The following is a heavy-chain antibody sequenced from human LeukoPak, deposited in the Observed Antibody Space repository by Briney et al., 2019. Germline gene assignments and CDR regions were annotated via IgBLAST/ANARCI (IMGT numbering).Heavy chain of an antibody. CDR3: ATADWESSYFDS. CDR1: SGSVSRGGYY. V-gene: IGHV4-31*03. D-gene: IGHD1-26*01. CDR2: TSYSEGT. J-gene: IGHJ4*02. Sequence: SETLSLTCTVSSGSVSRGGYYWNWIRKHPGKGLEWIGFTSYSEGTYYNPSLMSRITISVDRSQNQFSLKMRDVTAADTAVYFCATADWESSYFDSWGQGALVAVSS.